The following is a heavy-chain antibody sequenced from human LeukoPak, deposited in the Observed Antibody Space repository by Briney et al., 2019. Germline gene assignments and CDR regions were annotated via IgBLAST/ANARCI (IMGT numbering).Heavy chain of an antibody. J-gene: IGHJ4*02. CDR1: GFTFLNYA. CDR3: AKDIDYSSPTYYFDY. Sequence: GGSLRLSCEASGFTFLNYAMSWVRQAPGKGLQWVSGISGRDDTTYYTDSPEGSTYYTNSAEGRFTISRDNSKNTVYLQMNSLRAEDTAVYYCAKDIDYSSPTYYFDYWGQGTLVTVSS. CDR2: ISGRDDTTYYTDSPEGST. V-gene: IGHV3-23*01. D-gene: IGHD4-11*01.